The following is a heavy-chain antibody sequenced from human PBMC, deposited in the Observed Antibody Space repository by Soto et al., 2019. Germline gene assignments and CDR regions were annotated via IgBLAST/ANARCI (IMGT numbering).Heavy chain of an antibody. D-gene: IGHD4-17*01. CDR3: TRVGGYYGDYPNFDY. CDR1: CGSIVTYY. CDR2: IYYSGTT. V-gene: IGHV4-59*01. Sequence: SETLSLTCTFSCGSIVTYYWSWLRQPPGKGLEWIGYIYYSGTTKYNPSLKSRVTISADTSKNHFSLKLSSVTAADTAVYYCTRVGGYYGDYPNFDYWGQGALVTVSS. J-gene: IGHJ4*02.